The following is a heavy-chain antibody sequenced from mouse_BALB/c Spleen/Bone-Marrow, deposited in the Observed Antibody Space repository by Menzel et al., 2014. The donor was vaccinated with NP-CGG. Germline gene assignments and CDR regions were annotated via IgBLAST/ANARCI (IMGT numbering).Heavy chain of an antibody. CDR1: GYAFTSYN. D-gene: IGHD2-1*01. CDR2: IDPYNGDT. CDR3: ASCGNYEAWFAY. J-gene: IGHJ3*01. Sequence: VQLQQSGPELVKPGASVKVSCKASGYAFTSYNIYWVKRSHGKSLEWIGYIDPYNGDTNYNQKFKVKAILTVDKSSSTAYMHLNSLTSEDSAVYYCASCGNYEAWFAYWGQGTLVTVSA. V-gene: IGHV1S135*01.